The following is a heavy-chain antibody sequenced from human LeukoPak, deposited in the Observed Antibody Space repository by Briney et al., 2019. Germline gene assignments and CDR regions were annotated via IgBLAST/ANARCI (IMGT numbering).Heavy chain of an antibody. CDR1: GYTFSNYY. V-gene: IGHV1-46*01. J-gene: IGHJ5*02. CDR2: INPTLGRT. D-gene: IGHD6-25*01. CDR3: ARSPGSGGLSPYYFDA. Sequence: ASVKVSCKGSGYTFSNYYMHWVRQAPGQGLEWMGIINPTLGRTTYAQDFQGRVTFTGDTSTITVYMGLSSLTSDDTAIYYCARSPGSGGLSPYYFDAWGQGTLVTVFS.